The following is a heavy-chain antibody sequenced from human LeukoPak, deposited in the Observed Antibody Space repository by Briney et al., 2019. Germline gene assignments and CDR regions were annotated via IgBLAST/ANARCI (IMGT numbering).Heavy chain of an antibody. D-gene: IGHD3-22*01. J-gene: IGHJ5*02. CDR1: GGSISTYY. Sequence: SPSETLSLTCTVSGGSISTYYWSWIRQPPGKGLEWIGYIYYSGSTNYNPSLKSRVTISVHTSRNQFSLKLSSVTAADTAVYYCARSREGYYSDSSGYTWFDPWGQGTLVTVSS. CDR3: ARSREGYYSDSSGYTWFDP. CDR2: IYYSGST. V-gene: IGHV4-59*01.